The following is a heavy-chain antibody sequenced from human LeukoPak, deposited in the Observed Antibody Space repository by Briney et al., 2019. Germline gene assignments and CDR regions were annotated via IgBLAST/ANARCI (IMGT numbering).Heavy chain of an antibody. J-gene: IGHJ3*01. CDR1: GAAISSCTYY. CDR2: IFTSGNT. CDR3: ATLRGDYYDSRAFDL. V-gene: IGHV4-61*02. D-gene: IGHD3-22*01. Sequence: AQTLSLSCAVSGAAISSCTYYWSCIRQPAGKGLEWIVRIFTSGNTDYNPSLKSRVFISIETTKNRFSLTLNSVTAADTAVYYCATLRGDYYDSRAFDLWGQGTMVTVSS.